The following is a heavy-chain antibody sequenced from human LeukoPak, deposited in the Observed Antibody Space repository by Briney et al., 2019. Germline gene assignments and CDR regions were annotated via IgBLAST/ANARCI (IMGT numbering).Heavy chain of an antibody. CDR2: IYYSGST. J-gene: IGHJ5*02. Sequence: SETLSLTCTVSGGPISSNYWSWIRQPPGKGLEWIGYIYYSGSTNYNPSLKSRVTISVDTSKNQFSLKLTSVTAADTAVYYCARHLYGSGSYSTWGQGTLVTVSS. CDR1: GGPISSNY. D-gene: IGHD3-10*01. CDR3: ARHLYGSGSYST. V-gene: IGHV4-59*08.